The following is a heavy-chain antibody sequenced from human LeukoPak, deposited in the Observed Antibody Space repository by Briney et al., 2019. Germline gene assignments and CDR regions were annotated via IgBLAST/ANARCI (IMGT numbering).Heavy chain of an antibody. D-gene: IGHD2/OR15-2a*01. CDR2: INAGNGNT. CDR3: ARWNVDPLRTLLFDY. Sequence: ASVEVSCKASGYTFTSYAMHWVRQAPGQRLEWMGWINAGNGNTKYSQKFQGRVTITRDTSASTAYMELSSLRSEDTAVYYCARWNVDPLRTLLFDYWGQGTLVTVSS. J-gene: IGHJ4*02. CDR1: GYTFTSYA. V-gene: IGHV1-3*01.